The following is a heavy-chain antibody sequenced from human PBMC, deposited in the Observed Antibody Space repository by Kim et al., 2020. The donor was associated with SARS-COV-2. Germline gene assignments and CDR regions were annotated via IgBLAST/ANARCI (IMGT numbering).Heavy chain of an antibody. CDR1: GSTFSSYS. CDR3: ARVDSRSLYMMDY. D-gene: IGHD6-13*01. J-gene: IGHJ4*02. Sequence: GGSLRLSCAASGSTFSSYSMNWVSQAPGKGLEWVSSISSSSSYIYYGSSVKGRLTMSRDHSTNSLYLQMNSMIPENTAVYYWARVDSRSLYMMDYWGPGT. V-gene: IGHV3-21*01. CDR2: ISSSSSYI.